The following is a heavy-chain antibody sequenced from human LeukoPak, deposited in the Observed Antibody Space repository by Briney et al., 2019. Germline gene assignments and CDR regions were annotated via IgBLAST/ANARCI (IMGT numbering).Heavy chain of an antibody. CDR3: ARLSDSSGYRTYYFDY. V-gene: IGHV5-51*01. J-gene: IGHJ4*02. Sequence: GGTLRLSCAASGFTFSNYGMSWVRQMPGKGLEWMGIIYPGDSDTRYSPSFQGQVTISADKSISTAYLQWSSLKASDTAMYYCARLSDSSGYRTYYFDYWGQGTLVTVSS. CDR2: IYPGDSDT. D-gene: IGHD3-22*01. CDR1: GFTFSNYG.